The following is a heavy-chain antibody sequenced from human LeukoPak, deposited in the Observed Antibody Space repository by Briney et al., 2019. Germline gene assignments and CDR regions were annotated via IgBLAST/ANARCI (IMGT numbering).Heavy chain of an antibody. CDR1: GGSISSYY. Sequence: SETLSLTCTVSGGSISSYYWSWIRQPPGKGLEWIGYIYYSGNIYYNPSLKSRVTIFVDTSKNQFSLKLSSVTAADTAVYYCQSRYLEWLLDYWGQGTLVTVSS. D-gene: IGHD3-3*01. J-gene: IGHJ4*02. V-gene: IGHV4-59*04. CDR2: IYYSGNI. CDR3: QSRYLEWLLDY.